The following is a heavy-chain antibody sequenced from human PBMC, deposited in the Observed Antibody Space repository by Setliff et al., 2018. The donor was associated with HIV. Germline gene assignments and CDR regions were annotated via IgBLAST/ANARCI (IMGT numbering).Heavy chain of an antibody. Sequence: SETLSLTCTVSDSGTYYWSWIRQPPGKGLEWIGEMNHSGSTNYNPSLKSRVTISVDASKNQFSLKLSSVTAADTAVYYCARGQQIVNWFDPWGQGTLVTVSS. D-gene: IGHD3-22*01. CDR2: MNHSGST. V-gene: IGHV4-34*01. CDR1: DSGTYY. CDR3: ARGQQIVNWFDP. J-gene: IGHJ5*02.